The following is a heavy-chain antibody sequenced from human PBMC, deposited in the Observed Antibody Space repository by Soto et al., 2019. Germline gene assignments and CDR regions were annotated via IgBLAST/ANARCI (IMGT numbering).Heavy chain of an antibody. J-gene: IGHJ4*02. Sequence: EVQLVESGGGLVQPGGSLRLSCAASGFTFSSYWMHWVRQAPGKGLVWVSRIYSDGVTTNYADSVKGRFTISRDNAKNTLYLQMNSLRAEDTAVYFCARGLYRDYGHYYWGQGTLVTVSS. V-gene: IGHV3-74*01. CDR3: ARGLYRDYGHYY. CDR1: GFTFSSYW. D-gene: IGHD3-10*01. CDR2: IYSDGVTT.